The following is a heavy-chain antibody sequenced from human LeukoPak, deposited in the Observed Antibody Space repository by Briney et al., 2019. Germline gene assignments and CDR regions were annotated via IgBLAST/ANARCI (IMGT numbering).Heavy chain of an antibody. D-gene: IGHD3-10*01. J-gene: IGHJ4*02. Sequence: ASVKVSCKAPGYTFTGYYIHWVRQAPGQGLEWMGWINPSSGGTYYAQSFQGRVTMTRDTSISTAYMELSRLRSDGTAVYYCARAALGVWFGEPLGGPTEYWGQGTLVTVSS. V-gene: IGHV1-2*02. CDR3: ARAALGVWFGEPLGGPTEY. CDR2: INPSSGGT. CDR1: GYTFTGYY.